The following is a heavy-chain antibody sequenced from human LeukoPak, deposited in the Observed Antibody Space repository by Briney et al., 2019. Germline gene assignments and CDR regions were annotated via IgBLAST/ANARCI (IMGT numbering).Heavy chain of an antibody. J-gene: IGHJ4*02. D-gene: IGHD3-22*01. CDR3: ARGRGNYYDSSGYYSPWDY. V-gene: IGHV4-4*07. CDR2: IYTSGST. CDR1: GGSISSYY. Sequence: SETLSLTCTVSGGSISSYYWSWIRQPAGKGLEWIGRIYTSGSTNYNPSLKSRVTMSVDTSKNQFSLKLSSVTAADTAVYYCARGRGNYYDSSGYYSPWDYWGQGTLVTVSS.